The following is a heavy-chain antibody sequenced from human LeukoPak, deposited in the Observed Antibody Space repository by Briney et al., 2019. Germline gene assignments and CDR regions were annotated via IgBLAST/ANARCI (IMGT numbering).Heavy chain of an antibody. J-gene: IGHJ4*02. Sequence: GGSLRLSCAASGFTFSSYWMSWVRQAPGKGLEWVANIKQDGSEKYYVDSVKGRFTISRDNAKNSLYLQMNSLRAEDTAVYYCARVGFTSTWYYFDYWGQGTLVTVPS. CDR2: IKQDGSEK. CDR1: GFTFSSYW. D-gene: IGHD2-8*02. CDR3: ARVGFTSTWYYFDY. V-gene: IGHV3-7*01.